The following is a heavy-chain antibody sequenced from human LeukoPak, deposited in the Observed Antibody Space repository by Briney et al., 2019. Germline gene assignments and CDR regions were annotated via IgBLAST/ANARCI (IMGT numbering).Heavy chain of an antibody. Sequence: SETLSLTCTVSGGSISSYSWSWIRQAPGKGLEWIGYIYYSGSTNYNPSLKSRVTISVDTSKNQFSLKLSSVTAADTAVYYCARGTGGYGSVSFDYWGQGTLVTVSS. CDR2: IYYSGST. J-gene: IGHJ4*02. CDR3: ARGTGGYGSVSFDY. V-gene: IGHV4-59*01. D-gene: IGHD3-10*01. CDR1: GGSISSYS.